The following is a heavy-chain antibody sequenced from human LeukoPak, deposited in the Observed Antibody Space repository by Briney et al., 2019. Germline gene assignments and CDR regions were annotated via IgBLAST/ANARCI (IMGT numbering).Heavy chain of an antibody. D-gene: IGHD6-13*01. Sequence: PGGSLRLSCAASGFTFSSYGMHWVRQAPGKGLEWVAVIWYDGSNKYYADSVKGRFTIPRDNSKNTLYLQMNSLRAEDTAVYYCARAPYSSSWYLDYWGQGTLVTVSS. CDR1: GFTFSSYG. CDR3: ARAPYSSSWYLDY. V-gene: IGHV3-33*01. J-gene: IGHJ4*02. CDR2: IWYDGSNK.